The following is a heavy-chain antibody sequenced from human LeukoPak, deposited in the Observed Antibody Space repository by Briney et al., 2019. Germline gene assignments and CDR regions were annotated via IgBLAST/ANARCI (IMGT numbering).Heavy chain of an antibody. CDR1: GFTFSSYG. V-gene: IGHV3-30*02. D-gene: IGHD2-2*01. J-gene: IGHJ6*03. Sequence: GGSLRLSCAASGFTFSSYGMHWVRQAPGKGLEWVTYISYDGTSENYADSVKGRFTISRDNSKNTLYLQMNSLRAEDTAVYYCAKDMTSHRYYYYYMDVWGKGTTVTVSS. CDR3: AKDMTSHRYYYYYMDV. CDR2: ISYDGTSE.